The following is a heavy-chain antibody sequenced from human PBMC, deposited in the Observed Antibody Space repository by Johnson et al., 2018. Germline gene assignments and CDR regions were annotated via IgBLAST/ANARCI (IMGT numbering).Heavy chain of an antibody. J-gene: IGHJ4*02. CDR2: IWYDGSNK. V-gene: IGHV3-33*01. CDR3: ARVWSVTTFEY. Sequence: QVQLVQSGGGVVQXGRSLRLSCAASGFTFSTYGMHWVRQAPGKGLEWVAVIWYDGSNKYYADSVKGRFTISRDNSKNTLYLQMTSLRAEDTAVYYCARVWSVTTFEYWGQGTLVTVSS. D-gene: IGHD4-17*01. CDR1: GFTFSTYG.